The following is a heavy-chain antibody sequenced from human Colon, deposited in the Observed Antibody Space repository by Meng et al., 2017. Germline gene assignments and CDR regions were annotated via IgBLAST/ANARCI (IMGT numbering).Heavy chain of an antibody. CDR2: TYYSSKWNN. J-gene: IGHJ4*02. CDR1: GDSVSSNSAA. CDR3: ARGFLVRGFDS. V-gene: IGHV6-1*01. Sequence: QGPLQQSGPGPVKHSLTLSLTCSISGDSVSSNSAARNWSRQSPSRGLEWLERTYYSSKWNNDYAVSVKGRITINADTSTNQVPLQLNSVTPEDTAVYYCARGFLVRGFDSWGQGTLVTVSS. D-gene: IGHD3-3*01.